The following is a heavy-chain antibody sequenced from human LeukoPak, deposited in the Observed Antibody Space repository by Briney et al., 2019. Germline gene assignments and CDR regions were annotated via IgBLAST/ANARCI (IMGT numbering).Heavy chain of an antibody. Sequence: ASVKVSCKASGYTFTSYGIGWVRQAPGQGLEWMGWISAHNGNTNYAQKLQGRVTMTTDTSTSTAYMELRSLRSDDTAVYYCARAESRNWFDPWGQGTLVTVPP. CDR2: ISAHNGNT. V-gene: IGHV1-18*01. CDR3: ARAESRNWFDP. J-gene: IGHJ5*02. CDR1: GYTFTSYG. D-gene: IGHD6-13*01.